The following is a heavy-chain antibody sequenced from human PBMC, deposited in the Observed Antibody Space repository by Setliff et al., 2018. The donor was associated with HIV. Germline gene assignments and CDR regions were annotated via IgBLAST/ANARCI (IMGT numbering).Heavy chain of an antibody. D-gene: IGHD5-18*01. J-gene: IGHJ6*02. CDR3: TRDSALESFRPFSYGSSFGMGV. CDR2: ISSTSSYI. CDR1: GFTFSRYS. Sequence: PGGSLRLSCAASGFTFSRYSMNWVRQAPGKGLEWVSSISSTSSYIYYGDSLKGRFTVSRDNAKNSLFLQMNSLRAEDTAVYYCTRDSALESFRPFSYGSSFGMGVWGQGTTGTVSS. V-gene: IGHV3-21*01.